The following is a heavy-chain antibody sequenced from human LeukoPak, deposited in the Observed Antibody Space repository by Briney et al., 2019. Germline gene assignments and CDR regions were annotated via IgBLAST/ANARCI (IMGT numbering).Heavy chain of an antibody. CDR2: INHSGST. V-gene: IGHV4-34*01. D-gene: IGHD6-6*01. CDR1: GGSFSGYY. CDR3: ARGRGIAARPGLFDY. J-gene: IGHJ4*02. Sequence: ASETLSLTCAVYGGSFSGYYWSWLRQPPGKGLEWIGEINHSGSTNYNPSLKRRVTISVDTSKNQFSLKLSSVTAADTAVYYCARGRGIAARPGLFDYWGQGTLVTVSS.